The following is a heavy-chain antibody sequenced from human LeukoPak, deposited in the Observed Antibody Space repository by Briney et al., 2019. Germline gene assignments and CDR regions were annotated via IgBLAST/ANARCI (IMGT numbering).Heavy chain of an antibody. V-gene: IGHV4-38-2*02. CDR2: IYHSGLT. Sequence: SETLPLTCTVSGYSISSGYYWGWIRQPPGKGLEWIGSIYHSGLTYYNPSLKSRVTISVDTSKNQFSLKLSSVTAADTAVYYCARAGRGCSSTSCPLTLLNGMDVWGKGTTVTVSS. CDR3: ARAGRGCSSTSCPLTLLNGMDV. CDR1: GYSISSGYY. D-gene: IGHD2-2*01. J-gene: IGHJ6*04.